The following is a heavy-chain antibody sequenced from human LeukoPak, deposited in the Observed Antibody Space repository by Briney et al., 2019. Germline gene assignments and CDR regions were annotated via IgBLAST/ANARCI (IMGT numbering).Heavy chain of an antibody. V-gene: IGHV5-51*01. CDR3: ARRSVYCGGDCPAIDY. CDR2: IYPGDSDT. CDR1: GYSFTSYW. Sequence: GESLKISCSGSGYSFTSYWIGWVRQMPGKGLEWMGIIYPGDSDTRYSPSFQGQVTISADKSISTAYLQWSSLKASDTAMYYCARRSVYCGGDCPAIDYWGQGTLVTVSS. D-gene: IGHD2-21*02. J-gene: IGHJ4*02.